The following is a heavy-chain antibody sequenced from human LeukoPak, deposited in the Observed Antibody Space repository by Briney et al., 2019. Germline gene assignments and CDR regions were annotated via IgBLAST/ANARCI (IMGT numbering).Heavy chain of an antibody. J-gene: IGHJ4*02. D-gene: IGHD3-10*01. V-gene: IGHV1-2*02. Sequence: ASVKVSCKASGYTFTGYYMHWVRQAPGQGLEWMGWINPNSGGTNYAQKFQGRVTMTRDTSISTAYMELSRLRSDDAAVYYCARDLFYSVSGTYYNVGRVFNYWGQGTLVTVSS. CDR1: GYTFTGYY. CDR3: ARDLFYSVSGTYYNVGRVFNY. CDR2: INPNSGGT.